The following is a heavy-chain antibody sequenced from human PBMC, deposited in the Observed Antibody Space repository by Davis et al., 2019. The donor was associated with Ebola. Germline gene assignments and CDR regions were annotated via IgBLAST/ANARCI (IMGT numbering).Heavy chain of an antibody. CDR2: INTNTGNP. Sequence: ASVKVSCKASGYTFTSYAMNWVRQAPGQGLEWMGWINTNTGNPTYAQGFTGRFVFSLNTSVSTAYLQISSLKAEDTAVYYCAKELSERSLHGMDVWGKGTTVTVSS. J-gene: IGHJ6*04. CDR1: GYTFTSYA. CDR3: AKELSERSLHGMDV. V-gene: IGHV7-4-1*02.